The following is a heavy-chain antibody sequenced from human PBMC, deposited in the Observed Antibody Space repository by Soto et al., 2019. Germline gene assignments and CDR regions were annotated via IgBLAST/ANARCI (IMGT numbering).Heavy chain of an antibody. Sequence: QITLKESAPTRVKPTQTLTLTCTFSGFSLTSRPMGVGWIRQPPGKALEWLAFIYWDDDKRYSPSLRSRLTITNDTSGNQVVLTMTNMDPVDTATYYCAHSLSGYNWNGGYFDYWGQGALVTVSS. J-gene: IGHJ4*02. D-gene: IGHD1-1*01. CDR1: GFSLTSRPMG. CDR3: AHSLSGYNWNGGYFDY. V-gene: IGHV2-5*02. CDR2: IYWDDDK.